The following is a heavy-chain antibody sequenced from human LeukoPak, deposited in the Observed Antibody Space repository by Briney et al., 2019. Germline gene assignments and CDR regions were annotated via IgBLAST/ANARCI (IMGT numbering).Heavy chain of an antibody. V-gene: IGHV4-4*02. J-gene: IGHJ6*02. D-gene: IGHD6-13*01. CDR3: ARGGFAAAGASFYYGMDV. Sequence: SGTLSLTCAVSGGSISSSNWWSWVRPPPGKGLEWIGESYHSGSTNYNPSLKSRVTISVDKSKNQFSLKLSSVTAADTAVYYCARGGFAAAGASFYYGMDVWGQGTTVTVSS. CDR2: SYHSGST. CDR1: GGSISSSNW.